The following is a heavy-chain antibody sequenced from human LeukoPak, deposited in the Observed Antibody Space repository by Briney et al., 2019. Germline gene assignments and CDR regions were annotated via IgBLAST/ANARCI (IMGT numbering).Heavy chain of an antibody. Sequence: PGGSLRLSCAASGLTFSTYWMHWVRQAPGKGLVWVARINSDGSSTSYADSVKGRFTISRDNAKNTLYLQMNSLRAEDTAVYYCTRVGIPVAGSRVAFDIWGQGTMVTVSS. V-gene: IGHV3-74*01. CDR3: TRVGIPVAGSRVAFDI. CDR2: INSDGSST. J-gene: IGHJ3*02. D-gene: IGHD6-19*01. CDR1: GLTFSTYW.